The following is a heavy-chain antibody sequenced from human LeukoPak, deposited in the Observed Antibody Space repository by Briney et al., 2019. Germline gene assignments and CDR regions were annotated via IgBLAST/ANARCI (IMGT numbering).Heavy chain of an antibody. CDR2: IIPILGTA. CDR1: GGTFSSYA. J-gene: IGHJ6*03. CDR3: ARVLAARPGYYYYMDV. Sequence: GASVTVSCKASGGTFSSYAISWVRQAPGQGLEWMGGIIPILGTANYAQKFQGRVTITTDESTSTAYMELSSLRSEDTAVYYCARVLAARPGYYYYMDVWGKGTTVTVSS. D-gene: IGHD6-6*01. V-gene: IGHV1-69*05.